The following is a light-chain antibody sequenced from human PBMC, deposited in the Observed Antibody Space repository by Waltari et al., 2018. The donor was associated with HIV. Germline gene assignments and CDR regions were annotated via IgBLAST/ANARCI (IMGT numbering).Light chain of an antibody. CDR3: QKYNSAPPET. CDR2: AAS. CDR1: QGISNY. V-gene: IGKV1-27*01. Sequence: DIQMTQSPSSLSASVGDRVTITCRASQGISNYLAWYQQKPGKVPKLLSFAASTLQSGVPSRFSGSGSGTDFTLTISSLQPEDVATYYCQKYNSAPPETFGPGTKVDIK. J-gene: IGKJ3*01.